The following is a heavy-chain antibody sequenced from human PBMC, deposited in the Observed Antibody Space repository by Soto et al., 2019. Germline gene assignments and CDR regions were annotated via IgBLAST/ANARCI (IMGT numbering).Heavy chain of an antibody. CDR2: ITGSGGTT. Sequence: GGSLRLSCSASGFTFSKYAMNWVRQAPGKGLEWVSSITGSGGTTYYADSVKGRFTISRDNSKNTLYSQMNSLRAEDTAVYYCAKDRDGGGYFGIIFDYWGQGTLVTVSS. CDR1: GFTFSKYA. CDR3: AKDRDGGGYFGIIFDY. V-gene: IGHV3-23*01. D-gene: IGHD3-22*01. J-gene: IGHJ4*02.